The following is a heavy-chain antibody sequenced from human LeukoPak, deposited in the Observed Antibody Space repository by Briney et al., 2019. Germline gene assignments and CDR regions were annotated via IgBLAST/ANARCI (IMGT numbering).Heavy chain of an antibody. CDR2: IIISSSYL. J-gene: IGHJ4*02. V-gene: IGHV3-21*01. Sequence: KTGGPLRLSCAASGFTFSSYSMNWFRQAPGKGLDWVSSIIISSSYLYYADSLKGRFPISRDNAKNPLYLKMNSLRAEDTAVYYCAIVTRYSYGYAHFDYWGQGTLVTVSS. CDR1: GFTFSSYS. D-gene: IGHD5-18*01. CDR3: AIVTRYSYGYAHFDY.